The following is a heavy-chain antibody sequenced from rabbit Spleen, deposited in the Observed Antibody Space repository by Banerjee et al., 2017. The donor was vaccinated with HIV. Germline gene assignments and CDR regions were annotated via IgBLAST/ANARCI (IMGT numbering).Heavy chain of an antibody. V-gene: IGHV1S40*01. CDR1: GFSFSYSDY. CDR3: ARETSSGWGIISFYFSL. D-gene: IGHD4-1*01. Sequence: QSLEESGGDLVKPGASLTLTCTASGFSFSYSDYMCWVRQPPGKGLECIACIYGDRGGSTYYANWAKGRFTISKTSSTTVTLQMTSLTAADTATYFCARETSSGWGIISFYFSLWGQGTLVTVS. CDR2: IYGDRGGST. J-gene: IGHJ4*01.